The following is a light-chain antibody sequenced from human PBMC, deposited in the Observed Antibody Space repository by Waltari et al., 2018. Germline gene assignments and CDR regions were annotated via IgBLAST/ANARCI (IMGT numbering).Light chain of an antibody. CDR2: GTS. J-gene: IGKJ4*01. CDR1: HNIYGN. Sequence: DIQMTQSPSALSASVGHRVTISCRASHNIYGNLAWYQQKPGRAPKLLIYGTSTLQSEIPSRFSGTGFGTDFTLTISSLQPDDSATYYGQHYDSNPPTFGGGTKVEI. V-gene: IGKV1-17*01. CDR3: QHYDSNPPT.